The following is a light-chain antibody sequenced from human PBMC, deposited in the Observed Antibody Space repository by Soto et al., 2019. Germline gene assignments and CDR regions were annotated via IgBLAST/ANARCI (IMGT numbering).Light chain of an antibody. V-gene: IGKV3-20*01. CDR1: QTVSTTY. Sequence: IVLTQSPGTLSLSPGQIATLSCRASQTVSTTYLAWYQQKPGQAPRLLIYGTSTRATGVPDRFSGSGSVTDFTLTISSLEPEDFAVYYCQQYGNSPRYTFGQGTKLEIK. J-gene: IGKJ2*01. CDR3: QQYGNSPRYT. CDR2: GTS.